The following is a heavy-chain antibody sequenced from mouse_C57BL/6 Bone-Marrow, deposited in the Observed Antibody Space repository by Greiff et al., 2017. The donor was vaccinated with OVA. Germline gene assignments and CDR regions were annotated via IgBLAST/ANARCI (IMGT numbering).Heavy chain of an antibody. Sequence: EVQLQQSGAELVRPGASVKLSCTASGFNIKDYYMHWVKERPEQGLEWIGWIDPENGDTEYASKFQGKATITADTSSKTVYLHLSSLTSEDTAVYYSTTYRYWGQGTTLTVSP. J-gene: IGHJ2*01. CDR3: TTYRY. CDR2: IDPENGDT. CDR1: GFNIKDYY. V-gene: IGHV14-4*01.